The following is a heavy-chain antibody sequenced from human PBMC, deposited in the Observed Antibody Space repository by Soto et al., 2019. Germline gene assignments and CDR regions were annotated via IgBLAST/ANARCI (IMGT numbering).Heavy chain of an antibody. Sequence: AGGSLRLSCAASGFTFSSYSMNWARQAPGKGLEWVSYISSSSATIYYADSVKGRFTISRDNAKNSLFLQMNSLRAEDTAVYYCARDRPNDFSHYEHHWGQGTLVTVSS. V-gene: IGHV3-48*01. D-gene: IGHD4-4*01. J-gene: IGHJ4*01. CDR1: GFTFSSYS. CDR3: ARDRPNDFSHYEHH. CDR2: ISSSSATI.